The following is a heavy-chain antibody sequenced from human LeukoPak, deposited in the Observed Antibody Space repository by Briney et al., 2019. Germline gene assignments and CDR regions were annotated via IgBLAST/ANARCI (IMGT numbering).Heavy chain of an antibody. D-gene: IGHD3-10*01. Sequence: GGSLSLSCAASGFTFSSYSMNWVRQAPGKGLEWVSYISSSSTIYYADSVKGRFTISRDNAKNSLYLQMNSLRAEDTAVYYCARIWFGEGIDYWGQGTLVTVSS. J-gene: IGHJ4*02. CDR2: ISSSSTI. V-gene: IGHV3-48*01. CDR3: ARIWFGEGIDY. CDR1: GFTFSSYS.